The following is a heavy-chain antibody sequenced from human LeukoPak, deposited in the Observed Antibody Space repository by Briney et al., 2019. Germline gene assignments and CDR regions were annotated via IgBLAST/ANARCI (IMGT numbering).Heavy chain of an antibody. CDR3: AREILGSAFSFDY. CDR1: GFTFRSYT. V-gene: IGHV3-30*04. Sequence: SGRSLRLSCAASGFTFRSYTMHWVRQAPGKGLEWVAVILYDGRTTNYAGSVRGRFTISRDTSENTLYLQMNNLRPEDTAIYYCAREILGSAFSFDYWGQGTLVTVSS. CDR2: ILYDGRTT. J-gene: IGHJ4*02. D-gene: IGHD1-26*01.